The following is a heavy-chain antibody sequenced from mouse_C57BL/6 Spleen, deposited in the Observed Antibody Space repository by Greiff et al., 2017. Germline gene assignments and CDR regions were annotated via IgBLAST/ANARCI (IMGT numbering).Heavy chain of an antibody. Sequence: QVQLQQPGAELVKPGASVTVSCKASGYTFTSYWMHWVKQRPGQGLEWIGRIYPTDSDTNYTQKFKGKATLTVDKSSSTAYMQLRSLTSEDSAVYYCAIWDDLSYWYFGVWGTGTTVTVSS. J-gene: IGHJ1*03. CDR3: AIWDDLSYWYFGV. CDR1: GYTFTSYW. V-gene: IGHV1-74*01. D-gene: IGHD2-3*01. CDR2: IYPTDSDT.